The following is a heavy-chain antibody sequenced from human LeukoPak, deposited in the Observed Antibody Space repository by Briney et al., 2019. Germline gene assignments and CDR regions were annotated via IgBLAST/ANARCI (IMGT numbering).Heavy chain of an antibody. CDR3: ARDRKIQPLDY. D-gene: IGHD5-18*01. CDR1: GGSFSGYF. Sequence: PSETLSLTCAVYGGSFSGYFWSWIRQPPGKGLEWIGEINDSGSINCNPPLKSRVIISVDTTKNQFSLRLSSVTAADTAVYYCARDRKIQPLDYWGQGTLVTVSS. V-gene: IGHV4-34*01. J-gene: IGHJ4*02. CDR2: INDSGSI.